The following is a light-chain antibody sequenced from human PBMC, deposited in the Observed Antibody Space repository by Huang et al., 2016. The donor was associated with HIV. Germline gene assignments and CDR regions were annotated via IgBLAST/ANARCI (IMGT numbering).Light chain of an antibody. CDR1: QGISSY. CDR3: QQLNSYPEGFT. Sequence: IQLTQSPSSLSASVGDRVTITCRSSQGISSYLAWYQQKPGTDPKLMIYDASTLQSGGAARFSGSGAGTDVTLTISSLQPEDFATYYCQQLNSYPEGFTFGPGTKVDIK. J-gene: IGKJ3*01. V-gene: IGKV1-9*01. CDR2: DAS.